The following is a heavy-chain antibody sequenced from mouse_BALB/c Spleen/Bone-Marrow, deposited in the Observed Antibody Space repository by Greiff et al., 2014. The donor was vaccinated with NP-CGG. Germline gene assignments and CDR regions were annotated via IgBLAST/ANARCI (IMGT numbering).Heavy chain of an antibody. V-gene: IGHV1S81*02. Sequence: VQLVESGAVLVKPGASVKLSCKASGYTFTSYWMHWVKQRPGQGLEWIGEINPSNGRTNYNEKFKSKATLTVDKSSSTAYMQLSSLTSEDSAVYYCARRTTTVVATDYWGQGTTLTVSS. D-gene: IGHD1-1*01. CDR2: INPSNGRT. CDR3: ARRTTTVVATDY. CDR1: GYTFTSYW. J-gene: IGHJ2*01.